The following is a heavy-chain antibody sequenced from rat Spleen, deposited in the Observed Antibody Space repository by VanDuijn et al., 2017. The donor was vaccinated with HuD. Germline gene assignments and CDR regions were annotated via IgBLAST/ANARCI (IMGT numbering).Heavy chain of an antibody. CDR1: GVTYNSYW. Sequence: EVQLVESGGGLVQPGRSLKLSCVASGVTYNSYWMYWIGQATGMGQEWVATISEYGSSTDYRDAVQDRFTMSRDNAKSTLYLQMNSLRSDDTANYYCTTRLPGFGFDYWGQGVMVTVSS. D-gene: IGHD1-4*01. J-gene: IGHJ2*01. CDR2: ISEYGSST. V-gene: IGHV5-31*01. CDR3: TTRLPGFGFDY.